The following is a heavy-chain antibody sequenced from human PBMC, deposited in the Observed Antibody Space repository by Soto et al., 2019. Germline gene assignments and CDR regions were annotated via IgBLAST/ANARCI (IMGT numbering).Heavy chain of an antibody. V-gene: IGHV3-30*18. D-gene: IGHD3-16*01. J-gene: IGHJ4*02. CDR2: ISYDCHTQ. Sequence: SXRLSCSTSQFTCLIYCIDLLRHAPGKGLQFVAHISYDCHTQDLADSVKGRFTVSRYNSKNTLYLQMSSLRIEDTAVYYCLKEQVVEAKSYGKYELFLWGLGTL. CDR1: QFTCLIYC. CDR3: LKEQVVEAKSYGKYELFL.